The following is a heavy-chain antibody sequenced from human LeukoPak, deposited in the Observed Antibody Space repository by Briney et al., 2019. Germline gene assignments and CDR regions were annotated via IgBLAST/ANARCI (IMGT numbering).Heavy chain of an antibody. CDR2: INPGSSSGT. Sequence: ASVKVSCKASGYTFTDFYIHWLRQAPGQGLEWMGWINPGSSSGTNYAQNFQGRVTMTRDTSISTAFMELSSLTSDDTAVYYCARGLGDSAMTGTYWGQGTLVTVSS. CDR3: ARGLGDSAMTGTY. J-gene: IGHJ4*02. CDR1: GYTFTDFY. D-gene: IGHD3-9*01. V-gene: IGHV1-2*02.